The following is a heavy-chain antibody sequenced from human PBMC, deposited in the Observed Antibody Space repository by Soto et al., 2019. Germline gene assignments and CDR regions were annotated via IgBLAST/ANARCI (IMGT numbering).Heavy chain of an antibody. CDR3: AHTFVSPELRYYDILTGHFYFDY. CDR2: IYWDDDK. Sequence: GSGPTLVNPTQTLTLTCTFSGFSLSTSGVGVGWIRQPPGKALEWLALIYWDDDKRYSPSLKSRLTITKDTSKNQVVLTMTNMDPVDTATDYCAHTFVSPELRYYDILTGHFYFDYLGQGTLLTVSS. D-gene: IGHD3-9*01. J-gene: IGHJ4*02. CDR1: GFSLSTSGVG. V-gene: IGHV2-5*02.